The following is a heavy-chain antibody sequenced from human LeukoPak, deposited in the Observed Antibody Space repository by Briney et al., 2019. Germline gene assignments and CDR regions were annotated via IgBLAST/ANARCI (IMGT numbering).Heavy chain of an antibody. D-gene: IGHD1-1*01. Sequence: ASVKVSGKASGYTFTSYYMHWVRQAPGQGLEWMGIINPSGGSTSYAQKFQGRVTMTRDMSTSTVYMELSSLRSEDTAVYYCARAVWNDPLDYWGQGTLVTVSS. CDR1: GYTFTSYY. CDR3: ARAVWNDPLDY. CDR2: INPSGGST. J-gene: IGHJ4*02. V-gene: IGHV1-46*01.